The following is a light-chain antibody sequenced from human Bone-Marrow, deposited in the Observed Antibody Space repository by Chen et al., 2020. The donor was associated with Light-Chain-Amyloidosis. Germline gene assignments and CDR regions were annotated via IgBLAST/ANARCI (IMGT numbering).Light chain of an antibody. Sequence: QSALTQPASVSGSPGQSIHISCPGTSSDVGGYNYVSWDQQHPGKAPKLLIYELSNRPSGVSKRFSGYKSGNTASLTISGLHAEDEADNYCSSFTSSSSYVCGPGTKVTV. CDR2: ELS. J-gene: IGLJ1*01. V-gene: IGLV2-14*01. CDR1: SSDVGGYNY. CDR3: SSFTSSSSYV.